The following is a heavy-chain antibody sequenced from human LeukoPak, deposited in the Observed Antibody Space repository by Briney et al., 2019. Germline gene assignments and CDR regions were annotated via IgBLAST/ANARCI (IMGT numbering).Heavy chain of an antibody. Sequence: SETLSLTCNVSGVSISSSSYYWGWIRQPPGKGLEWIGSIYSSGSTYYNTSLKSRVTISIDTSKNQVSLKMSSVTAADTAVYYCAKSGGYGLIDYWGQGTLVTVSS. CDR3: AKSGGYGLIDY. CDR2: IYSSGST. CDR1: GVSISSSSYY. J-gene: IGHJ4*01. D-gene: IGHD6-25*01. V-gene: IGHV4-39*01.